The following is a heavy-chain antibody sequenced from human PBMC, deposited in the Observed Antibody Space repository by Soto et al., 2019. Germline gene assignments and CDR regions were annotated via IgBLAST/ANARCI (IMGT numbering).Heavy chain of an antibody. Sequence: SEPLSLTCTISGGSISSGDYYWSWIRQPPGKGLEWFGYIYFSGGTYYNLSLNRSVLISVDTSKNQFSRKLSAVTAADTAVYYCAREARGLLRYYDYWGQGTRVTVSS. D-gene: IGHD3-9*01. CDR2: IYFSGGT. V-gene: IGHV4-30-4*01. CDR3: AREARGLLRYYDY. J-gene: IGHJ4*02. CDR1: GGSISSGDYY.